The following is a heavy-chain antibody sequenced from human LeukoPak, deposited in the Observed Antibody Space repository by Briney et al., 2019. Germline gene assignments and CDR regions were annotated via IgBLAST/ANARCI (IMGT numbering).Heavy chain of an antibody. J-gene: IGHJ6*02. CDR1: GFTFSSYA. V-gene: IGHV3-7*01. D-gene: IGHD5-12*01. Sequence: PGGSLRLSCAASGFTFSSYAMSWVRQAPGKGLEWVANIKQDGNEKYYVDSVKGRFTISRDNAKNSLYLQMNSLRAEDTAVYYCARSSGLRLGYGMDVWGQGTTVTVSS. CDR3: ARSSGLRLGYGMDV. CDR2: IKQDGNEK.